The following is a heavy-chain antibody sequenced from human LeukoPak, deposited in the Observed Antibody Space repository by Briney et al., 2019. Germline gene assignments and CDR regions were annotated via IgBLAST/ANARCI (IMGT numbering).Heavy chain of an antibody. CDR2: ISGSGGST. D-gene: IGHD3-3*01. V-gene: IGHV3-23*01. Sequence: GGSLRLSCAASGFTFSSYGMHWVRQAPGKGLEWVSAISGSGGSTYYADSVKGRFTISRDNSKNTLYLQMNSLRAEDTAVYYCAKDLYYDLSPLDYWGQGTLVTVSS. J-gene: IGHJ4*02. CDR1: GFTFSSYG. CDR3: AKDLYYDLSPLDY.